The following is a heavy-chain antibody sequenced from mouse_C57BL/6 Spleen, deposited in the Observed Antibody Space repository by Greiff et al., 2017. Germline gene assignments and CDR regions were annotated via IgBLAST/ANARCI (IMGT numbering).Heavy chain of an antibody. D-gene: IGHD1-1*01. CDR1: GFTFSDYG. CDR2: ISSGSSTI. CDR3: ARFRHYGSSYWYFDV. Sequence: DVMLVESGGGLVKPGGSLKLSCAASGFTFSDYGMHWVRQAPEKGLEWVAYISSGSSTIYYADTVKGRFTISRDNAKNTLFLQRTRLRSEDTAMYYCARFRHYGSSYWYFDVWGTGTTVTVSS. V-gene: IGHV5-17*01. J-gene: IGHJ1*03.